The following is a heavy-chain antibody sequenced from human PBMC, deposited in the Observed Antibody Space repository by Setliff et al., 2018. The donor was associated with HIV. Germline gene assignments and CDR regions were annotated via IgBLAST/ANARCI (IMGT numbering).Heavy chain of an antibody. CDR3: ACRYYDLWSNYYTGIPY. CDR1: GGSISSSSYY. V-gene: IGHV4-39*01. CDR2: IYYSGST. J-gene: IGHJ4*02. Sequence: SETLSLTCTVSGGSISSSSYYWGWIRQPPGKGLDWIGSIYYSGSTYYNPSLKSRVTISVDTSKNQFSLRLTSVTAADTAVYYCACRYYDLWSNYYTGIPYWGQGTLVTVSS. D-gene: IGHD3-3*01.